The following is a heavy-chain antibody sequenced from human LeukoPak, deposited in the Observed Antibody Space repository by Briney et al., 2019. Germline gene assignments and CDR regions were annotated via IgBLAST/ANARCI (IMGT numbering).Heavy chain of an antibody. D-gene: IGHD2-2*01. CDR3: ARAGVPAASRAFDY. Sequence: GGSLRHSCAASGFTFSSYAMRWVRQAPGKRLEWVSYISSSSSTIYYADSVKGRFTISRDNAKNSLYLQMNSLRAEDTAVYYCARAGVPAASRAFDYWGQGTLVTVSS. CDR2: ISSSSSTI. J-gene: IGHJ4*02. V-gene: IGHV3-48*04. CDR1: GFTFSSYA.